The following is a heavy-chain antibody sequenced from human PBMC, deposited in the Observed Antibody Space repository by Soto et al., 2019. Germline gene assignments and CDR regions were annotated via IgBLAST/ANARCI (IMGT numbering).Heavy chain of an antibody. CDR3: ANWVEGSMVYFDY. Sequence: GGSLRLSCAASGFIFSNYAMSWVRQSPGKGLEWASAISGSGGHTYSADSVKGRFTISRDNSKSTLYLQMNSLRADDTAVYYCANWVEGSMVYFDYWGLGTLVTVSS. J-gene: IGHJ4*02. CDR1: GFIFSNYA. V-gene: IGHV3-23*01. D-gene: IGHD2-8*01. CDR2: ISGSGGHT.